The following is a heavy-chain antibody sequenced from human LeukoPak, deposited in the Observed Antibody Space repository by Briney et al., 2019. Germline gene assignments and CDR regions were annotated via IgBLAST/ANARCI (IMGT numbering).Heavy chain of an antibody. J-gene: IGHJ4*02. CDR3: ARGGYSYGRIDY. CDR1: GYTFTGYY. D-gene: IGHD5-18*01. V-gene: IGHV1-2*02. CDR2: INPNSGGT. Sequence: ASVKVSCKASGYTFTGYYMHWVRQAPGQGLEWMGWINPNSGGTNYVQKFQGRVTMTRDTSISTAYMELSRLRSDDTAVYYCARGGYSYGRIDYWGQGTLVTVSS.